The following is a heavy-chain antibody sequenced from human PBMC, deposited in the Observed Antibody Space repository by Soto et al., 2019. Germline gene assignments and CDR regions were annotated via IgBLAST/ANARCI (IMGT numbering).Heavy chain of an antibody. CDR2: IYYGGST. CDR1: GGSISSSSYY. Sequence: SETLSLTCTVSGGSISSSSYYWGWIRQPPGKGLEWIGSIYYGGSTYYNPSLKSRVTISVDTSKNQFSLKLSSVTAADTAVYYCARHSGSYYGSGSSPRYYYYYGMDVWGQGTTVTVSS. D-gene: IGHD3-10*01. CDR3: ARHSGSYYGSGSSPRYYYYYGMDV. V-gene: IGHV4-39*01. J-gene: IGHJ6*02.